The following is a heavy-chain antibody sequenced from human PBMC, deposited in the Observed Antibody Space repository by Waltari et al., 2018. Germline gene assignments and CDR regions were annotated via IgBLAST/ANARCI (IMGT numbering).Heavy chain of an antibody. CDR2: ISTTGGT. Sequence: QVQLLQSGPGLVKPSETLSLTCTVSDGSISMFYWTWIRQTPGKGPEWSGCISTTGGTRYNHSRQSRVSFSVETSKNQFSLRLTSVTGADTALYYCARDTGGWYYDVWGRGSLVTVSA. J-gene: IGHJ2*01. V-gene: IGHV4-59*01. CDR3: ARDTGGWYYDV. D-gene: IGHD3-10*01. CDR1: DGSISMFY.